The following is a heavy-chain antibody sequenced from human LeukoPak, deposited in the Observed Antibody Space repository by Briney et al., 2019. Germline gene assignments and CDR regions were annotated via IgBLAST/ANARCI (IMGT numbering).Heavy chain of an antibody. Sequence: GGSLRLSCATSGFTFGSYAMNWVRQAPGKGLEWVSGISYSGVSTYYGDSVKGRFTISRDNAENTLYLQMNSLRAGDTAVYYCARSISSSSSFDYWGQGALVTVSS. CDR1: GFTFGSYA. CDR2: ISYSGVST. CDR3: ARSISSSSSFDY. J-gene: IGHJ4*02. V-gene: IGHV3-23*01. D-gene: IGHD6-6*01.